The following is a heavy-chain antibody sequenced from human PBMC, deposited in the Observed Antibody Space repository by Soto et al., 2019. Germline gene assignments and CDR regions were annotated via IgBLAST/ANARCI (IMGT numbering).Heavy chain of an antibody. CDR3: AKPSKVGWYFDY. J-gene: IGHJ4*02. CDR2: ISGSGGSS. Sequence: EVQLLESGGGLVLPGGSLRLSCAASGFTFSSYAMRSVRQAHGKGLEWVSVISGSGGSSYYADSVKGRFSISRDNSKNTLYLQINSLICEDTAVYYCAKPSKVGWYFDYWGQGTLVTVSS. CDR1: GFTFSSYA. D-gene: IGHD6-19*01. V-gene: IGHV3-23*01.